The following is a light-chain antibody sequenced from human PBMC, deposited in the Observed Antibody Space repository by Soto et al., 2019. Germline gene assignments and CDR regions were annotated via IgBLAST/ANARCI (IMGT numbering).Light chain of an antibody. J-gene: IGLJ2*01. CDR2: SNN. Sequence: QSVLTQPPSASGTPAQRVFISCSGSSSNIGGTNYAYWYQQLPGAAPKLLMHSNNLRPSGVPERISGSKSGTSASLAISGLRSEDEAVYYCASWDDRLGAVIFGGGTKSPS. V-gene: IGLV1-47*02. CDR1: SSNIGGTNY. CDR3: ASWDDRLGAVI.